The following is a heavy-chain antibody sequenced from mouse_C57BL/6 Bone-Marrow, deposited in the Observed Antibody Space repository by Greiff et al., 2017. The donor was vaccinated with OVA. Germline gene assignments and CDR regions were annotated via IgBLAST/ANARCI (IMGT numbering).Heavy chain of an antibody. J-gene: IGHJ2*01. CDR2: IDPEDGDT. Sequence: EVQLQQSGAELVRPGASVKLSCTASGFNIKDYYMHWVKQRPEQGLEWIGRIDPEDGDTEYAPKFPGKATMTAATSSNTASLQRSSLTSEDAAGYDCTTNDYPDWGEGTTLTVSS. CDR3: TTNDYPD. V-gene: IGHV14-1*01. D-gene: IGHD2-4*01. CDR1: GFNIKDYY.